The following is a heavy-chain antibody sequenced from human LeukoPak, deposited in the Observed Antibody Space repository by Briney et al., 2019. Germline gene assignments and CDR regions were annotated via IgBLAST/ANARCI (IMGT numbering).Heavy chain of an antibody. Sequence: GGSLRLSCAASGFTFSSYSMNWVRQAPGKGLEWVSSIGSSSSYIYYADSVKGRFTISRDNAKNSLYLQMNSLRAEDTAVYYCASVGPDAFDIWGQGTMVTVSS. V-gene: IGHV3-21*01. D-gene: IGHD1-26*01. CDR1: GFTFSSYS. CDR3: ASVGPDAFDI. CDR2: IGSSSSYI. J-gene: IGHJ3*02.